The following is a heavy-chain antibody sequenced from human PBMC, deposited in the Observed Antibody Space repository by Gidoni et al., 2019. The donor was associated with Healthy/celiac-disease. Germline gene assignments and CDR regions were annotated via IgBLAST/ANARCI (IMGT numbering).Heavy chain of an antibody. CDR2: ICYSGCT. V-gene: IGHV4-59*01. CDR1: GCSISSYY. J-gene: IGHJ4*02. Sequence: QVQLQESGPGLVKPSETLSLTCTVSGCSISSYYWSWIRQPPGKGLEWIGYICYSGCTNLNPSLKSRVTISVDTSKNQFSLKLSSVTAADTAVYYCASVYCGGDCYPVYWGQGTLVTVSS. CDR3: ASVYCGGDCYPVY. D-gene: IGHD2-21*01.